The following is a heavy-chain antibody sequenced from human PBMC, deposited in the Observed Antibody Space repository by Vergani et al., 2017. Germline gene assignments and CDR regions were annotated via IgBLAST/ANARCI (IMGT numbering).Heavy chain of an antibody. D-gene: IGHD3-3*01. CDR2: MNGDGDTI. J-gene: IGHJ5*02. CDR1: GFTFNEYW. CDR3: ARARKFRFGVVWENWFDP. V-gene: IGHV3-74*01. Sequence: EVELVESGGGLVQPGGSLRLSCAASGFTFNEYWMHWARQVPGKGLVWVSGMNGDGDTISYADSVKGRFTISRDNAKNTLFRQMNSLRAEDTAVYYCARARKFRFGVVWENWFDPWGKGTLVTVSS.